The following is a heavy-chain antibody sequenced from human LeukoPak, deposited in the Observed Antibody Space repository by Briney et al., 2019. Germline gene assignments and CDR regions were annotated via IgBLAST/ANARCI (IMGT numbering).Heavy chain of an antibody. CDR3: AKDVMITFGGVIAFDY. V-gene: IGHV3-23*01. D-gene: IGHD3-16*02. J-gene: IGHJ4*02. CDR1: GFTFSSYA. Sequence: PGGSLRLSCAASGFTFSSYAMSWARQAPGKGLEWVSTISGSGGSTYYADSVKGRSTISRDNSKNTLYLQMNSLRAEDTAVYYCAKDVMITFGGVIAFDYWGQGTLVTVSS. CDR2: ISGSGGST.